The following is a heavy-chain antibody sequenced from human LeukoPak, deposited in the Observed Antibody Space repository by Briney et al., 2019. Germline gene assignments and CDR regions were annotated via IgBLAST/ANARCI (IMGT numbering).Heavy chain of an antibody. CDR1: GFTFSSYS. V-gene: IGHV3-21*01. D-gene: IGHD3-22*01. Sequence: PGGSLRLSCAASGFTFSSYSMNWVRQAPGKGLEWVSSISSSSSYIYYADSVKGRFAISRDNAKNSLYLQMNSLRAEDTAVYYCARVHSSGEFDYWGQGTLVTVSS. CDR2: ISSSSSYI. CDR3: ARVHSSGEFDY. J-gene: IGHJ4*02.